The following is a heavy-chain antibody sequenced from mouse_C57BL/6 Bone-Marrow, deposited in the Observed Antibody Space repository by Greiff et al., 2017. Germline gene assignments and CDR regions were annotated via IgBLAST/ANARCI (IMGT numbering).Heavy chain of an antibody. CDR3: AAGDYYGSSYVGFAY. CDR2: IYPGDGDT. J-gene: IGHJ3*01. Sequence: QVQLQQSGAELVKPGASVKISCKASGYAFSSYWMNWVKQRPGKGLEWIGQIYPGDGDTNYNGKFKGKATLTADKSSSTAYMQLSRLTSEDSAVYFCAAGDYYGSSYVGFAYWGQGTLVTVSA. V-gene: IGHV1-80*01. CDR1: GYAFSSYW. D-gene: IGHD1-1*01.